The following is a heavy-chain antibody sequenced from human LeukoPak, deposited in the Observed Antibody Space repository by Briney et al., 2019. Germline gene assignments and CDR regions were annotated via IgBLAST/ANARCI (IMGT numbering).Heavy chain of an antibody. CDR1: GFTFSSYA. D-gene: IGHD2-21*02. V-gene: IGHV3-23*01. CDR3: AKDALSCGGDCYSAIDY. J-gene: IGHJ4*02. CDR2: ISGSGGST. Sequence: GGSLRLSCAASGFTFSSYAMSWVRQAPGKGLKWVSAISGSGGSTYFADSVKGRLTISRDDSKNTLYLQMNSLRAEDTAVYYCAKDALSCGGDCYSAIDYWGQGTLVTVSS.